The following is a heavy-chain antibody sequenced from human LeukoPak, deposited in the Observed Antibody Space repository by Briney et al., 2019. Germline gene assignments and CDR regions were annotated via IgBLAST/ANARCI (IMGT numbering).Heavy chain of an antibody. D-gene: IGHD6-19*01. J-gene: IGHJ4*02. CDR3: ARDGEGIAVAESTFDY. Sequence: GASVKVSCKASGYTFTSYDINWVRQATGQGLEWMGWMNPNSGNTGYAQKFQGRVTMTRNTSISTAYMELSSLRSEDTAVYYCARDGEGIAVAESTFDYWGQGTLVTVSS. CDR1: GYTFTSYD. CDR2: MNPNSGNT. V-gene: IGHV1-8*01.